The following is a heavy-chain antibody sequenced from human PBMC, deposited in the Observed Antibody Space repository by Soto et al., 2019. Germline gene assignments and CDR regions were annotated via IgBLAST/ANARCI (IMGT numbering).Heavy chain of an antibody. Sequence: QVQLVESGGGVVQPGRSLRLSCAASGFTFSSYGMHWVRQAPGKGLEWVAVISYDGSNKYYADSVKGRFTISRDNSKNTLYLQMNSLRAEDTAVYYCAKDLDIVVLNWFDPWGQGTLVTVSS. J-gene: IGHJ5*02. CDR2: ISYDGSNK. D-gene: IGHD2-21*01. CDR1: GFTFSSYG. CDR3: AKDLDIVVLNWFDP. V-gene: IGHV3-30*18.